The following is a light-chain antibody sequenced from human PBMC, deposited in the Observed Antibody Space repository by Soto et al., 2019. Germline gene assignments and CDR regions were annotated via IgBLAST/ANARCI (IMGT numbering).Light chain of an antibody. CDR3: QQYTGPPTT. V-gene: IGKV3-20*01. J-gene: IGKJ5*01. Sequence: IVLTQSPGTLSLSPGERAALSCRSSQTVSSNYLAWCQQRPGQAPRLLIYGASTRAAGIPDRFSGSGSGTDFTLTITRLEPEDSAVYFCQQYTGPPTTFGQGTRLEI. CDR1: QTVSSNY. CDR2: GAS.